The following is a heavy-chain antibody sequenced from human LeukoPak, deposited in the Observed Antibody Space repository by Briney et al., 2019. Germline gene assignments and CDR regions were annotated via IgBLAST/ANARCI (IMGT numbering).Heavy chain of an antibody. J-gene: IGHJ4*02. CDR3: ARAGGYYYGSGSYYNGGQVRSYFDY. CDR2: ISYDGSDK. Sequence: PGGSLGLSCAASGFTFSSYAMYWVRQAPGKGLEWVAVISYDGSDKFYADSVKGRFTISRDSSKNTLYLQMNSLRPEDTAVYYCARAGGYYYGSGSYYNGGQVRSYFDYWGQGTLVTVSS. D-gene: IGHD3-10*01. CDR1: GFTFSSYA. V-gene: IGHV3-30*04.